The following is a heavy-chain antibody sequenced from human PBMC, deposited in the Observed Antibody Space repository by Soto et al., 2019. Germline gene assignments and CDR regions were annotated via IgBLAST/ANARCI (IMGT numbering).Heavy chain of an antibody. J-gene: IGHJ6*02. D-gene: IGHD3-10*01. CDR1: GVTFSRYG. V-gene: IGHV3-30*18. CDR2: ISYDGTNK. Sequence: PGGSLRLSCAASGVTFSRYGMHWVRQAPGKGLEWVALISYDGTNKDYEDSVRGRFTISRDNSRNTLYLQMNSLRGEDAAVYYCAKDFLKVELLHFGEPAPPDQFYYGRDVWGQGTTVTVSS. CDR3: AKDFLKVELLHFGEPAPPDQFYYGRDV.